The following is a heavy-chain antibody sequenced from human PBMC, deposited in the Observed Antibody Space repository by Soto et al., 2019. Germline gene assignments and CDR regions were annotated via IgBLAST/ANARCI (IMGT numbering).Heavy chain of an antibody. Sequence: QVQLVESGGGVVQPGRSLRLSCAASGFSFSSYNMHWVRQAPGKGLEWVTFIWRDGNSQSHADSVKGRFTVSRDNSKNTLYLQRDSLRVEDTAVYYCATDSWGPEVWGQGTTVTVSS. CDR3: ATDSWGPEV. J-gene: IGHJ6*02. V-gene: IGHV3-33*01. D-gene: IGHD7-27*01. CDR2: IWRDGNSQ. CDR1: GFSFSSYN.